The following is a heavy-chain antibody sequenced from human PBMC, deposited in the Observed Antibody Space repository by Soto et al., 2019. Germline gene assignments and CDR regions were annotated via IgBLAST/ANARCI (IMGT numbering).Heavy chain of an antibody. CDR2: INHRGST. Sequence: PSETLSLTCFVYGWSFSGYYWIWIRQPPGKGLEWIGEINHRGSTNYNPSLKSRVTISVDTSKNQFSLKLSSVTAADTAVYYCARRTGKLVDDAFDIWGQGKIVTVS. D-gene: IGHD6-13*01. CDR1: GWSFSGYY. V-gene: IGHV4-34*01. J-gene: IGHJ3*02. CDR3: ARRTGKLVDDAFDI.